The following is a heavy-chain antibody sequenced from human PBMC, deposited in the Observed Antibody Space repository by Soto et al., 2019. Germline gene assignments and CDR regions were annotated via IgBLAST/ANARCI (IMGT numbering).Heavy chain of an antibody. V-gene: IGHV2-5*02. CDR2: IYWDDNK. CDR3: ANRMTGTTDDAFDI. D-gene: IGHD1-20*01. Sequence: QITLKESGPTPVKPTQTLTLTCTFSGFSLSNRGMGVGWIRQPPGKALEWLALIYWDDNKRYSPSLKSRLTIAKDTSKNQVVLTMTNMDPVDTSTYYCANRMTGTTDDAFDIWGQGTMVTVSS. CDR1: GFSLSNRGMG. J-gene: IGHJ3*02.